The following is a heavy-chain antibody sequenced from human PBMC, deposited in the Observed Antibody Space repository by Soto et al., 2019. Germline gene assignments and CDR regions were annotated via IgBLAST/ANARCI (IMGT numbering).Heavy chain of an antibody. CDR2: ISGSGGRT. V-gene: IGHV3-23*01. D-gene: IGHD2-21*01. J-gene: IGHJ4*02. CDR3: AKEMIASTLADFFDY. CDR1: GFTFSNYG. Sequence: EVQLLESGGGLIQPGGSLRLSCEASGFTFSNYGMTWVRLAQGKGLEWVSTISGSGGRTLYEDPVKGRFTISRDNSKNTLYLQMTSLRAEDTAVYYCAKEMIASTLADFFDYWGQGTLVTVSS.